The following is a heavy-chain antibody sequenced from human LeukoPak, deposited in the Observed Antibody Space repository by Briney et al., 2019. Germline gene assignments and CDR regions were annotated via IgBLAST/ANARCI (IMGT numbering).Heavy chain of an antibody. CDR2: ISGSGGST. CDR3: AKDSMVRGVIHGLFDY. Sequence: GGSLRLSCAASGFTFSSYAMSWVRQAPGKGLEWVSAISGSGGSTYYADSVKGRFTISRDNSKNTLYLQMNSLRAEDTAVYYCAKDSMVRGVIHGLFDYWGQGTLVTVSS. V-gene: IGHV3-23*01. J-gene: IGHJ4*02. CDR1: GFTFSSYA. D-gene: IGHD3-10*01.